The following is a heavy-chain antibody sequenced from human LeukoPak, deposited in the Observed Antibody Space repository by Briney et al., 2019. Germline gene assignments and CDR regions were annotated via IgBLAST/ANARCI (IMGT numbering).Heavy chain of an antibody. D-gene: IGHD2/OR15-2a*01. CDR3: TTFYHEYSPY. Sequence: PGGSLRLSCAASGFSFMNAWMIWVHQAPGKRLEWVGCIKSNADGGTPDYAAPSRGRFTISRDDSKNTLYLQMNSLKTEDTAVYYCTTFYHEYSPYWGRGTLVTVSS. V-gene: IGHV3-15*01. CDR1: GFSFMNAW. CDR2: IKSNADGGTP. J-gene: IGHJ4*02.